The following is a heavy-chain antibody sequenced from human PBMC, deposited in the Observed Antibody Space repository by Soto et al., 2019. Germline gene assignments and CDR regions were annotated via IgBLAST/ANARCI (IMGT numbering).Heavy chain of an antibody. D-gene: IGHD3-10*01. V-gene: IGHV3-23*01. J-gene: IGHJ4*02. CDR1: GFTFNNYA. CDR2: ISASGGST. CDR3: AKRLGSKSTWHTHPFDH. Sequence: PGGSLRLSCAASGFTFNNYAISWVRQAPGKGLEWVSVISASGGSTSYADSVKGRFTISRDNSKNTVYLQMNSLRAEDTAVYFCAKRLGSKSTWHTHPFDHWGQGNLVTVSS.